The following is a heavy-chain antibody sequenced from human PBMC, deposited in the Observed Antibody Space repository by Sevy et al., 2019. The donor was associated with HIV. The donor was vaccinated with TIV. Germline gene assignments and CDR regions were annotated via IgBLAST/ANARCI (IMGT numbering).Heavy chain of an antibody. CDR2: ISGSGVST. J-gene: IGHJ4*02. CDR1: GFTFSSYA. Sequence: GGSLRLSCAASGFTFSSYAMSWVRQAPGKGLEWVSTISGSGVSTYADSVKGRFTISRDNSKNTLYLQMNSLRAEETAVYYCAKDGSSSTWYGGDYFDYWGQGTLVTVSS. V-gene: IGHV3-23*01. CDR3: AKDGSSSTWYGGDYFDY. D-gene: IGHD6-13*01.